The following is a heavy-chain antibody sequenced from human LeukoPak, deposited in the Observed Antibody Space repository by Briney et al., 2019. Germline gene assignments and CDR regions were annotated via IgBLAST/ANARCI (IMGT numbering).Heavy chain of an antibody. CDR3: AKGKGGGYFGY. D-gene: IGHD2-21*01. J-gene: IGHJ4*02. CDR1: GFTFDDYA. Sequence: GRSLRLSCAASGFTFDDYAMHWVRQAPGKGLERVSGISWNSGSIGHADSVKGRFTISRDNAKNSLYLRMNSLRAEDTALYYCAKGKGGGYFGYWGQGTLVTVSS. V-gene: IGHV3-9*01. CDR2: ISWNSGSI.